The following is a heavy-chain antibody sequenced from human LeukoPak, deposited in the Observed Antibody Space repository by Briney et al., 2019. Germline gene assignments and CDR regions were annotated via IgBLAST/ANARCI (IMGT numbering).Heavy chain of an antibody. V-gene: IGHV3-66*01. J-gene: IGHJ3*02. CDR1: GFTVSSNY. Sequence: GGSLRPSCAASGFTVSSNYMSWVRQAPGKGLEWVSVIYSGGSTYYADPVKGRFTISRDNSKNTLYLQMNSLRAEDTAVYYCARGMTTVTNDAFDIWGQGTMVTVSS. D-gene: IGHD4-17*01. CDR3: ARGMTTVTNDAFDI. CDR2: IYSGGST.